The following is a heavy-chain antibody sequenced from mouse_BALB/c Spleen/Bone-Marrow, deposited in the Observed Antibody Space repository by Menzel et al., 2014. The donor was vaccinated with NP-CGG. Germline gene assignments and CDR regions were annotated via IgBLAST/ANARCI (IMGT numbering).Heavy chain of an antibody. J-gene: IGHJ4*01. CDR1: GFSLTSYG. Sequence: VKLVESGPGLVQPSQSLSITCTISGFSLTSYGVHWVRQSPGKGLEWLGVIWSGGSTDYNAAFISRLSISKDNSKSQVFFKMNSLQADDTAIYYCARNSPIYYGYDEAMDYWGQGTSVTVSS. CDR3: ARNSPIYYGYDEAMDY. V-gene: IGHV2-4-1*01. CDR2: IWSGGST. D-gene: IGHD2-2*01.